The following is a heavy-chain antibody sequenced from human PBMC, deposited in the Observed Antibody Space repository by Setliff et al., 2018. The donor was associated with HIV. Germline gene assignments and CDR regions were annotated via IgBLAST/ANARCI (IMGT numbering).Heavy chain of an antibody. CDR3: ARHISPDMDNFWSGYRGYFDY. Sequence: PSETLSLTCTVSGASVNTNNYYWGWIRQPPGKGLEWIANVHYSGSIYFNPSLRSRVAISVDTSHNQFSLRLRSVTAADTAVYWCARHISPDMDNFWSGYRGYFDYWGQGTLVTVSS. CDR1: GASVNTNNYY. J-gene: IGHJ4*02. D-gene: IGHD3-3*01. V-gene: IGHV4-39*01. CDR2: VHYSGSI.